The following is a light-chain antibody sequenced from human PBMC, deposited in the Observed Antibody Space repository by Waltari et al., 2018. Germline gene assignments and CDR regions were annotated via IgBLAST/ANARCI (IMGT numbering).Light chain of an antibody. CDR1: QSLMDTKGYNY. Sequence: DIVMTQSPLSLPVTPVEPASIPCRSSQSLMDTKGYNYLDWFLQKPEQSPQVLIYLRSNRASGVPDRFSGSGSGTDFTLRISRVEAEDVAIYYCMQSLRSPVTFGQGTKLEIK. CDR2: LRS. CDR3: MQSLRSPVT. J-gene: IGKJ2*01. V-gene: IGKV2-28*01.